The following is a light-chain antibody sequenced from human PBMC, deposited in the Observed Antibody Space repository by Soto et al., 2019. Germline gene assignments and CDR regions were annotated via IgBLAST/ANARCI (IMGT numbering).Light chain of an antibody. Sequence: QSALTQPASVSGSPGQSIAISCTGTSSDDGGYNYVSWYQRHPAKAPKLMIYEVSNRPSGVSHRFSGSKSGNTASLTISGLQAEDEADYYCFSYTTSSTLVFGGGPKLTVL. V-gene: IGLV2-14*01. CDR1: SSDDGGYNY. J-gene: IGLJ3*02. CDR2: EVS. CDR3: FSYTTSSTLV.